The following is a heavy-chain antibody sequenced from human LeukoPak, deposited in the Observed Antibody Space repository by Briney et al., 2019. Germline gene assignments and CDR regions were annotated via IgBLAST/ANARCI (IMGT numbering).Heavy chain of an antibody. D-gene: IGHD3-3*01. CDR3: ARLSWSGNNYFDP. V-gene: IGHV6-1*01. CDR1: GDSISTNSVA. J-gene: IGHJ5*02. Sequence: SQTLSLTCAISGDSISTNSVAWNWIRQSPSRGLEWLGRTYYRSKWYNDYAVSVKGRITIDPDTSRNQFSLQLNSVTPEDTAVYYCARLSWSGNNYFDPWGQGTLVTVSS. CDR2: TYYRSKWYN.